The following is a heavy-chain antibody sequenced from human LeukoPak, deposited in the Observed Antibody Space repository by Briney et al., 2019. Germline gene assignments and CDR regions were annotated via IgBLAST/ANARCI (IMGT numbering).Heavy chain of an antibody. CDR3: ARVEDYDILTGFDY. V-gene: IGHV3-23*01. CDR2: ISYSGGST. CDR1: GFSFSSYA. D-gene: IGHD3-9*01. J-gene: IGHJ4*02. Sequence: TGGSLRLSCAASGFSFSSYAMSWVRQAPGRGLEWVSGISYSGGSTYSADSVKGRFTISRDNSKNTLFLQMNSLRAEDTAVYYCARVEDYDILTGFDYWGQGTLVTVSS.